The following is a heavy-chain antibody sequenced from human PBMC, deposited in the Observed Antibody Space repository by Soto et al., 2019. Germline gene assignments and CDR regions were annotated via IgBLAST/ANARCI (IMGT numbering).Heavy chain of an antibody. D-gene: IGHD2-21*01. J-gene: IGHJ6*02. CDR3: AASCVACGGFNYYGMDV. V-gene: IGHV4-31*03. Sequence: QVQLQESGPGLVKPSQTLSLTCTVSGGSINSGGYYWSWIRQHPGKGLEWIGYIYYSESTFYNPXLKRRVTISVDXSXNXXSLKLSSVTAADTAVYYCAASCVACGGFNYYGMDVWGQGTTVTVSS. CDR2: IYYSEST. CDR1: GGSINSGGYY.